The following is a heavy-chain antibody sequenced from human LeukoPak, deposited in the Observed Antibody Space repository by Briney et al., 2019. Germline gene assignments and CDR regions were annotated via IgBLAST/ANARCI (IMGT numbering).Heavy chain of an antibody. V-gene: IGHV1-18*01. Sequence: ASVTVSCKASGYTFTIYGISWVRQAPGQGLEWMGWISAYNGNTHYAQTLQGRVTMTTDTSTSTAYMELRSLRSDDTAVYYCARLTGTHEDYWGQGTLVTVSS. D-gene: IGHD1-1*01. CDR2: ISAYNGNT. CDR1: GYTFTIYG. CDR3: ARLTGTHEDY. J-gene: IGHJ4*02.